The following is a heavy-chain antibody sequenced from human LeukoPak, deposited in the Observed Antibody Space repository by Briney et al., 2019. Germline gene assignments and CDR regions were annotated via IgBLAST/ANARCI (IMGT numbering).Heavy chain of an antibody. D-gene: IGHD2-15*01. V-gene: IGHV1-24*01. CDR3: ATVSLLREYYYGMDV. CDR1: GYTLTELS. Sequence: ASVKVSCKVSGYTLTELSMHWVRQAPGKGLEWMGDFDPEDGETIYAQKFQGRVTMTEDTSTDTAYMELSSLRSEDTAVYYCATVSLLREYYYGMDVWGKGTTVTVSS. CDR2: FDPEDGET. J-gene: IGHJ6*04.